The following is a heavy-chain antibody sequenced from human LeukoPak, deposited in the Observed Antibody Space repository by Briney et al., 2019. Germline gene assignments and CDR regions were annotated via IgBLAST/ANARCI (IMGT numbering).Heavy chain of an antibody. J-gene: IGHJ4*02. V-gene: IGHV3-49*03. CDR3: AREVGGGYDGLDY. CDR2: IRSAANGATT. D-gene: IGHD5-12*01. CDR1: GFTFRDYA. Sequence: GGSLRLSCGASGFTFRDYAMSWFRQAPGKGLEWVSFIRSAANGATTEYAASVKGRFTISRDDPQSIAYLQMNSLKSEDTAVYFCAREVGGGYDGLDYWGQGTLVAVSS.